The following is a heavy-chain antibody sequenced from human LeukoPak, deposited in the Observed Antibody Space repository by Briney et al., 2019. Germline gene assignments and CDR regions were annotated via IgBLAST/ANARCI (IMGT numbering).Heavy chain of an antibody. CDR1: GFTFSGYA. J-gene: IGHJ4*02. CDR2: ISSSSSYI. D-gene: IGHD3-22*01. V-gene: IGHV3-21*01. Sequence: PGGSLRLSCAASGFTFSGYAMSWVRQAPGKGLEWVSSISSSSSYIYYADSVKGRFTISRDNAKNSLYLQMNSLRAEDTAVYYCARSSGLDSSGYYPPGGWGQGTLVTVSS. CDR3: ARSSGLDSSGYYPPGG.